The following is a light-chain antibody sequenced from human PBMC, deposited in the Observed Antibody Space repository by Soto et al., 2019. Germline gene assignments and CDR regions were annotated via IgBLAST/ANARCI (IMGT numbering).Light chain of an antibody. CDR3: QQYHNWPIT. Sequence: EIVMTQSPATLSVSPGERDTLSCRASQSVSSNLAWHQQKPGQAPRILMYDASTRATGIPARFSGSGSGTEFTLTISSLQSEDFAVYYCQQYHNWPITFGQGTRLEIK. V-gene: IGKV3-15*01. CDR2: DAS. CDR1: QSVSSN. J-gene: IGKJ5*01.